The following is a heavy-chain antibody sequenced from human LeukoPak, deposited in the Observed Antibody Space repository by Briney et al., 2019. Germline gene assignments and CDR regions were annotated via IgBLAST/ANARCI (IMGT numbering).Heavy chain of an antibody. Sequence: ASVKVSCKASGYTFTGYYMHWVRQAPGQGLEWMGWINPNSGGTNYAQKFQGRVTMTRDTSISTAYMELSRLRSDDTAVYYCARVPSSFTIFGVVIAAFDIWGQGTMVTVSS. CDR1: GYTFTGYY. CDR3: ARVPSSFTIFGVVIAAFDI. CDR2: INPNSGGT. D-gene: IGHD3-3*01. J-gene: IGHJ3*02. V-gene: IGHV1-2*02.